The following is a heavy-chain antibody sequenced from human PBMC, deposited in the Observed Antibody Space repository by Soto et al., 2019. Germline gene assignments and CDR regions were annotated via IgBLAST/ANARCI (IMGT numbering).Heavy chain of an antibody. CDR3: AREQWGFDS. J-gene: IGHJ4*02. V-gene: IGHV4-31*03. CDR2: IYYTGNS. D-gene: IGHD6-19*01. Sequence: QVQLQESGPELVKPSQTLSLTCSVSGGSITTNGHYWTWIRQHPGQGLEWIAYIYYTGNSYLNPSFKSRLSISVDTSKNQFSLELRAVTAADTAVDYCAREQWGFDSWGQGTLVTVSS. CDR1: GGSITTNGHY.